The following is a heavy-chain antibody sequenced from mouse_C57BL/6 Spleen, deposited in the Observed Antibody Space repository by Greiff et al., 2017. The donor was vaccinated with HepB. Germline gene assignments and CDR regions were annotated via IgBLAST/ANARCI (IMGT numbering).Heavy chain of an antibody. D-gene: IGHD2-5*01. CDR3: ARYYYSNFFDD. CDR1: GFTFTDYY. J-gene: IGHJ2*01. Sequence: EVKLMESGGGLVQPGGSLSLSCAASGFTFTDYYMSWVRQPPGKALEWLGFIRNKANGYTTEYSASVKGRFTISRDNSQSILYLQMNALRAEDSATYYCARYYYSNFFDDWGQGTTLTVSS. V-gene: IGHV7-3*01. CDR2: IRNKANGYTT.